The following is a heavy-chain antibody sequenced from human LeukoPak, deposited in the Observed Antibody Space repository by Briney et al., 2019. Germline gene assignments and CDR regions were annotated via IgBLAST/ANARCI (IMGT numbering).Heavy chain of an antibody. D-gene: IGHD2-15*01. J-gene: IGHJ4*02. CDR2: ISSSSSYT. Sequence: GGSLRLSCAASGFTFSDYYMSWIRQVPGKGLEWVPYISSSSSYTNYADSVKGRFTISRDNAKNSLYLQMNSLRAEDTAVYYCARDYCSGGSCYSNYWGQGTLVTVSS. CDR1: GFTFSDYY. CDR3: ARDYCSGGSCYSNY. V-gene: IGHV3-11*06.